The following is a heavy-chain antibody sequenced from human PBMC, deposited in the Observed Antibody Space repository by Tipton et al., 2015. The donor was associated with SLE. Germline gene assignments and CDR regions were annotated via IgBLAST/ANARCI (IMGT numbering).Heavy chain of an antibody. D-gene: IGHD2-21*01. J-gene: IGHJ4*02. CDR1: GFTVSSNY. CDR3: AKGGGVVIAPFDY. CDR2: IYSGGST. Sequence: SLRLSCAASGFTVSSNYMSWVRQAPGKGLEWVSVIYSGGSTYYADSVKGRFTISRDNSKNTLYLQMNSLRAEDTAVYYCAKGGGVVIAPFDYWGQGTLVTVSS. V-gene: IGHV3-66*01.